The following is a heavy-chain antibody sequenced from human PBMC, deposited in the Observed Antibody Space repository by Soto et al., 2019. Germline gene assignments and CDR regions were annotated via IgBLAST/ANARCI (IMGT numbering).Heavy chain of an antibody. V-gene: IGHV6-1*01. CDR1: GDRVSSYSAY. Sequence: PTLPLTDDISGDRVSSYSAYCNWIRESPSRGLEWLGRKYFRSKWYNDYAVSVKSRIIINPDTSNNQFSLQLTSVTPEDTAVYFCAKGDNLDPKTGYGFDLCG. CDR3: AKGDNLDPKTGYGFDL. CDR2: KYFRSKWYN. D-gene: IGHD1-1*01. J-gene: IGHJ6*02.